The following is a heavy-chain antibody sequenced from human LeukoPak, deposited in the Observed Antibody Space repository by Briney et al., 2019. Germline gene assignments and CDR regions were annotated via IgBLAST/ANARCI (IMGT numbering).Heavy chain of an antibody. D-gene: IGHD3-22*01. CDR3: ARGKYYYDSSGYYGH. CDR2: INPNSGGT. Sequence: ASVKVSCKASGYTLTDYYMHWVRQAPGQGLEWMGRINPNSGGTNYAQKFQGRVTMTRDTSISTVYMELSRLRSDDTAVYYCARGKYYYDSSGYYGHWGQGTLVTVSS. J-gene: IGHJ4*02. CDR1: GYTLTDYY. V-gene: IGHV1-2*06.